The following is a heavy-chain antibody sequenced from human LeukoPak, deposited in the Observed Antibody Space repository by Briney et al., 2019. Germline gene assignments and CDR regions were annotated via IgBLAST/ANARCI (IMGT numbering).Heavy chain of an antibody. D-gene: IGHD2-21*01. Sequence: HAGGSLRLSCAAPGFTVSSNYMSWVRQAPGKGLEWVSLISGDGGSTYYADSVKGRFTISRDNSKNSLYLQMNSLRTEDTALYYCAKDIAQGNAFDIWGQGTMVTVSS. J-gene: IGHJ3*02. V-gene: IGHV3-43*02. CDR3: AKDIAQGNAFDI. CDR2: ISGDGGST. CDR1: GFTVSSNY.